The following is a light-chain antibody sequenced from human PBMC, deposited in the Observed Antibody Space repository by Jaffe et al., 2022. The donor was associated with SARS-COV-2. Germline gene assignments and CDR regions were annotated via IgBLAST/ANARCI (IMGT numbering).Light chain of an antibody. Sequence: QSALTQPASVSGSPGQSISISCTGTSSDVGGYEHVSWFQQHPGKAPKLMIYDVSNRPSGVSNRFSGSKSGYTASLTISRLQAEDEATYYCNSYTSGFTLVFGGGTKLTVL. V-gene: IGLV2-14*03. CDR3: NSYTSGFTLV. CDR2: DVS. J-gene: IGLJ3*02. CDR1: SSDVGGYEH.